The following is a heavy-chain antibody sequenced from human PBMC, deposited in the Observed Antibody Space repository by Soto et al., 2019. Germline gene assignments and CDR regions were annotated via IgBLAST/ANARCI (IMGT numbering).Heavy chain of an antibody. CDR3: ARGLSVRGIRWFGP. D-gene: IGHD3-10*01. V-gene: IGHV1-8*01. CDR1: GYTFTSYD. Sequence: ASVKVSCKASGYTFTSYDINWVRQATGQGLEWMGWMNPNSGNTGYAQKFQGRVTMTRNTSISTAYMELSSLRSEDTAVYYCARGLSVRGIRWFGPWGQGTLVTVSS. J-gene: IGHJ5*02. CDR2: MNPNSGNT.